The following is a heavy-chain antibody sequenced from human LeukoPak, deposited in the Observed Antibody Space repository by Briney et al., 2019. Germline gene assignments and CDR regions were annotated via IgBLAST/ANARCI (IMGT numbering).Heavy chain of an antibody. Sequence: GGSLRLSCAASGFTFSSYAMSWVRQAPGKGLEWVSAISCSGGSTYYADSVKGRFTISRDNSKNTLYLQMNSLRAEDTAVYYCAKASSVHRYYFDYWGQGTLVTVSS. CDR3: AKASSVHRYYFDY. D-gene: IGHD6-6*01. CDR2: ISCSGGST. J-gene: IGHJ4*02. CDR1: GFTFSSYA. V-gene: IGHV3-23*01.